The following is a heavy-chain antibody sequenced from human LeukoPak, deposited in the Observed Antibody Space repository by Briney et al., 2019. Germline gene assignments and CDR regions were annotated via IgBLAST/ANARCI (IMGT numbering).Heavy chain of an antibody. V-gene: IGHV4-59*01. CDR2: IYYSGST. Sequence: SETLSLTRTVSGGSISSYYWSWIRQPPGKGLEWIGYIYYSGSTNYNPSLKSRVTISVDTSKNQFSLKLSSVTAADTAVYYCARGTMIVFDYWGQGTLVTVSS. D-gene: IGHD3-22*01. CDR1: GGSISSYY. CDR3: ARGTMIVFDY. J-gene: IGHJ4*02.